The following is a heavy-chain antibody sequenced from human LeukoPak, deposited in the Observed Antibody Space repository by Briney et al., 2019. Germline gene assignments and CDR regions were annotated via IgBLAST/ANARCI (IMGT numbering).Heavy chain of an antibody. J-gene: IGHJ4*02. CDR3: ARVFHGDYVFDY. V-gene: IGHV1-3*01. CDR1: GYTFTSYA. Sequence: ASVKVSCKASGYTFTSYAMHWVRQAPGQRLEWMGWINAGNGNTKYSQKFQGRVTITRDTSASTAYMVLSSLRSEDTAVYYCARVFHGDYVFDYWGQGTLVTVSS. D-gene: IGHD4-17*01. CDR2: INAGNGNT.